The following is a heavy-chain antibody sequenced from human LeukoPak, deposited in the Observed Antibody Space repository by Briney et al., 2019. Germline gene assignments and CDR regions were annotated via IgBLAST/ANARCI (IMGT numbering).Heavy chain of an antibody. CDR2: ISSGGDGR. CDR1: GFTFSTYA. CDR3: AKTDGVAAADY. Sequence: PGGSLRLPCAASGFTFSTYAMSWVRQAPGKGLEWISGISSGGDGRNYADSVKGRFTISRDNSKNTLYLQMNSLRAEDTATFYCAKTDGVAAADYWGQGTLVTVSS. V-gene: IGHV3-23*01. J-gene: IGHJ4*02. D-gene: IGHD6-13*01.